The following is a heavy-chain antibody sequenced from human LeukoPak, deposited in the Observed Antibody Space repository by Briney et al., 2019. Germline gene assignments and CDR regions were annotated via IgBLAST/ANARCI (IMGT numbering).Heavy chain of an antibody. CDR2: INPNSGGT. Sequence: ASVKVSCKASGYTFTGYYMHWVRQAPGQGPEWIGWINPNSGGTNYAKKFQGRVTMTRDTSISTAYMELSRLRADDTVVYYCARDYEGDIVVVPAADYWGQGTLVTVSS. D-gene: IGHD2-2*01. V-gene: IGHV1-2*02. CDR3: ARDYEGDIVVVPAADY. J-gene: IGHJ4*02. CDR1: GYTFTGYY.